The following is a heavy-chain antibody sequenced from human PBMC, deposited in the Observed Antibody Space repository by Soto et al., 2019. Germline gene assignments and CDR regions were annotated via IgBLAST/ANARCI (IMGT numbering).Heavy chain of an antibody. Sequence: QVQLVESGGGVVQPGGSLRLTCVASGFTFGSHGMHWVRQAPGKGLEWVAVISYDETNEYYVDSVKGRFTISRDNSKSTLSLQMNRLRPEDTAVYKCAKDLRTTISDYGMDVWGQGTTVTVSS. D-gene: IGHD2-21*01. V-gene: IGHV3-30*18. CDR3: AKDLRTTISDYGMDV. J-gene: IGHJ6*02. CDR2: ISYDETNE. CDR1: GFTFGSHG.